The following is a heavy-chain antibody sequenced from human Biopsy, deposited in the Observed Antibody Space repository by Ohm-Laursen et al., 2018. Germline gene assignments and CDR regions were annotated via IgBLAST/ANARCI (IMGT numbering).Heavy chain of an antibody. V-gene: IGHV4-4*07. J-gene: IGHJ3*01. D-gene: IGHD3-22*01. CDR3: ASVVLGPTNDAFDL. CDR1: GGDINNYY. CDR2: IYPDGST. Sequence: SETLSLTWNVSGGDINNYYWSWIRQPAGKGLEWIGRIYPDGSTNYNPSLKSRVTMSVDTSKKQLSLRLRSVTAADTAMYYCASVVLGPTNDAFDLWGQGTMVVVSS.